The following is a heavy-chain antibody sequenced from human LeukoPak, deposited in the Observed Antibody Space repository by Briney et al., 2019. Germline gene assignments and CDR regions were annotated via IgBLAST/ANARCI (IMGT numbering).Heavy chain of an antibody. CDR2: ISSSSSYI. Sequence: GGSLRLSCAASGFTFSSYSMNWVRQAPGKGLEWVSSISSSSSYIYYADSVKGRFTISRGNAKNSLYLQMNSLRAEDTAVYYCASDFWSGYYFDYWGQGTLVTVSS. J-gene: IGHJ4*02. V-gene: IGHV3-21*01. CDR1: GFTFSSYS. CDR3: ASDFWSGYYFDY. D-gene: IGHD3-3*01.